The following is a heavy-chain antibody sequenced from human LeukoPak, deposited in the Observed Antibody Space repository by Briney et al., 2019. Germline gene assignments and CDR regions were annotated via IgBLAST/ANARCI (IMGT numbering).Heavy chain of an antibody. J-gene: IGHJ6*04. CDR1: GFTFSSYA. CDR3: ARPRGPYSSSSGLDV. D-gene: IGHD6-6*01. V-gene: IGHV3-30-3*01. CDR2: ISYDGSNK. Sequence: GRSLRLSCAASGFTFSSYAMHWVRQAPGKGLECVAVISYDGSNKYFADSVKGRFTISRDNSKNTLYLQMNSLRAEDTAVYYCARPRGPYSSSSGLDVWGKGTTVTVSS.